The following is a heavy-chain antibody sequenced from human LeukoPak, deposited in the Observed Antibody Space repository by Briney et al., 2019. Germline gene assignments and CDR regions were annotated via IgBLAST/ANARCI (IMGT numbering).Heavy chain of an antibody. CDR1: GFTFSSYA. CDR3: AKGFSYYYDSSGYHY. D-gene: IGHD3-22*01. CDR2: ISGSGGST. V-gene: IGHV3-23*01. J-gene: IGHJ4*02. Sequence: GGSLRLSCAASGFTFSSYAMSWVRQAPGKGLEWVSAISGSGGSTYYADSVKGRFIISRDNSKNTLYLQMNSLRAEDTAVYYCAKGFSYYYDSSGYHYWGQGTLVTVSS.